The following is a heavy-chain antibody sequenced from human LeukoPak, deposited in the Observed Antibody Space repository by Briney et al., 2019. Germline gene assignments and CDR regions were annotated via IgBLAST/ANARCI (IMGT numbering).Heavy chain of an antibody. CDR3: ARGTEMATTPLGY. Sequence: SVKVSCKASGGTFSSYAISWVRQAPGQGLEWMGGIIPIFGTANYAQKFQGRVTITADESTSTAYMGLSSLRSEDTAVYYCARGTEMATTPLGYWGQGTLVTVSS. V-gene: IGHV1-69*13. D-gene: IGHD5-24*01. CDR1: GGTFSSYA. CDR2: IIPIFGTA. J-gene: IGHJ4*02.